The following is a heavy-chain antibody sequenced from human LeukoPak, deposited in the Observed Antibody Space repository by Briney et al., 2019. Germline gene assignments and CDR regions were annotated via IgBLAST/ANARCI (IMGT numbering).Heavy chain of an antibody. V-gene: IGHV5-51*01. CDR1: RYTFTTYW. Sequence: GESLKISCKGVRYTFTTYWIAWVRQMPGKGLEWMGVIYPGDSDIRYSPSFKGQVTISADRSITTAYLQWNTLKASDTAMYYCARTEALDAFDIWGQGTIVTVSS. CDR3: ARTEALDAFDI. CDR2: IYPGDSDI. J-gene: IGHJ3*02.